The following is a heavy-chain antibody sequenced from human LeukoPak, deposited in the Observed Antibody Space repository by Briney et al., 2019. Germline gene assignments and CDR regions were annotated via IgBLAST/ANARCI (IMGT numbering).Heavy chain of an antibody. D-gene: IGHD3-10*01. Sequence: SQTLSLTCTVSGGSISSYYWSWIRQPPGKGLEGMGYMYHSGSTNYNPSLKSRVTISVDTSKNQFSLKLSSVTAADTAVYYCARTDLRIRGALNYYYYGMDVWGQGTTVTVSS. CDR3: ARTDLRIRGALNYYYYGMDV. J-gene: IGHJ6*02. CDR2: MYHSGST. V-gene: IGHV4-59*01. CDR1: GGSISSYY.